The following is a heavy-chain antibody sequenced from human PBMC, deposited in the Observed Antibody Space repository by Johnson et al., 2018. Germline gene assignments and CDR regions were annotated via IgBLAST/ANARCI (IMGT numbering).Heavy chain of an antibody. CDR1: GFTFSSYG. V-gene: IGHV3-30*03. Sequence: VQLVESGGGVVQPGRSLRLSCAASGFTFSSYGMHWVRQAPGKGLEWVAVISYDGSNKYYADSVKGRFTISRDNSKNTLYLQMNSLRAEDTAVYYCATDPSSSYYYYYYYMDVWGKGTTVTVSS. J-gene: IGHJ6*03. D-gene: IGHD6-6*01. CDR2: ISYDGSNK. CDR3: ATDPSSSYYYYYYYMDV.